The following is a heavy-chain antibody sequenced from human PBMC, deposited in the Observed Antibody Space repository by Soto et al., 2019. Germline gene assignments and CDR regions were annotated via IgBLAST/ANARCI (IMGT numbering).Heavy chain of an antibody. D-gene: IGHD2-2*01. CDR3: ASSPGVVPAAMPVR. J-gene: IGHJ4*02. CDR1: GYSFTSYW. V-gene: IGHV1-3*01. Sequence: GESLKISGKGSGYSFTSYWISWVRQMPGKGLEGMGRIDAGNGNTKYSQKFQGRVTITRDTSASTAYMELSSLRSEDTAVYYCASSPGVVPAAMPVRWGQGTLVTVSS. CDR2: IDAGNGNT.